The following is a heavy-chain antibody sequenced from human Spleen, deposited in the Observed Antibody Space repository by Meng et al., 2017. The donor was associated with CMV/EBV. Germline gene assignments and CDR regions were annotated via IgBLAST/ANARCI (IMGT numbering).Heavy chain of an antibody. V-gene: IGHV3-30-3*01. J-gene: IGHJ4*02. CDR3: ARNPPSTGDFDY. Sequence: GGSLRLSCAASGFTFSSYAMHWVRQAPGKGLEWVAVISYDGSNKYYADSVKGRFTISRDNSKNTLYLQMNSLRAEDTAVYYCARNPPSTGDFDYWGQGTVVTVSS. CDR1: GFTFSSYA. CDR2: ISYDGSNK. D-gene: IGHD3-10*01.